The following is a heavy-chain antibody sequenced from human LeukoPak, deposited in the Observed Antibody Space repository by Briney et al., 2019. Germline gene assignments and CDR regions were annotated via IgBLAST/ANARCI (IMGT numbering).Heavy chain of an antibody. D-gene: IGHD3-3*01. V-gene: IGHV1-69*02. Sequence: GASVKVSCKASGGTFSSYTISWVRQAPGQGLEWMGRIIPILGIANYAQRFQGRVTITADKSTSTAYMELSSLRSEDTAVYYCARPITVSGATDGFDIWGQGTMVTVSS. CDR3: ARPITVSGATDGFDI. CDR1: GGTFSSYT. J-gene: IGHJ3*02. CDR2: IIPILGIA.